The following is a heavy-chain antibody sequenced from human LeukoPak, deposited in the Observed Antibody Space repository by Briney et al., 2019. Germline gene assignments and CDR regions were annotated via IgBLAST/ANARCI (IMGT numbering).Heavy chain of an antibody. D-gene: IGHD3-22*01. CDR1: GFTFSRAW. Sequence: GGSLRLSCAASGFTFSRAWMTWVRQAPGKGLEWVGRIKSKTDGGTTDYAAPVKGRFTISRDDSKNTLYLQMNSLKTEDTAVYYCATGYYYDSSGYNWGQGTLVTVSS. V-gene: IGHV3-15*01. CDR3: ATGYYYDSSGYN. J-gene: IGHJ4*02. CDR2: IKSKTDGGTT.